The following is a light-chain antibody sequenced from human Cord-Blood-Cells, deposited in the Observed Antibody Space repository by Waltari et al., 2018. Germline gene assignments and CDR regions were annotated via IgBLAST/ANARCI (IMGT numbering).Light chain of an antibody. Sequence: QSALTQPPSASGSPGPSVTISCTGTSSDVGGYNYVSWYQQHPGKAPKLMIYEVSKRPSGSPDRFAGSKSGNTASLTVSGLQAEDEADYYGSSYAGSNNLVFGGGTKLTVL. CDR2: EVS. J-gene: IGLJ2*01. CDR1: SSDVGGYNY. CDR3: SSYAGSNNLV. V-gene: IGLV2-8*01.